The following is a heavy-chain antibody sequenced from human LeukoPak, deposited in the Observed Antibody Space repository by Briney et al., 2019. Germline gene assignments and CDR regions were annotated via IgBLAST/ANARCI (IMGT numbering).Heavy chain of an antibody. Sequence: SETLPLTCTVSGGSISSSSYYWSWIRQPPGKGLEWIGYIYYSGSTNYNPSLKSRVTISVDTSKNQFSLKLSSVTAADTAVYYCARVQTSGTAFDYWGQGTLVTVSS. CDR2: IYYSGST. CDR3: ARVQTSGTAFDY. CDR1: GGSISSSSYY. D-gene: IGHD3-3*01. V-gene: IGHV4-61*01. J-gene: IGHJ4*02.